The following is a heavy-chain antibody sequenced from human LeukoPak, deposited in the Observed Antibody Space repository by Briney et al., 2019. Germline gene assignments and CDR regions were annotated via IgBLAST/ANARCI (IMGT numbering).Heavy chain of an antibody. CDR1: GGSFSGYY. J-gene: IGHJ5*02. D-gene: IGHD6-6*01. V-gene: IGHV4-34*01. CDR2: INHSGST. Sequence: SETLSLTCAVYGGSFSGYYWSWIRQPPGKGLEWVGEINHSGSTNYNPSLKSRVTISVDTSKNQFSLKLSSVTAADTAVYYCARVFFIAARRFDPWGQGTLVTVSS. CDR3: ARVFFIAARRFDP.